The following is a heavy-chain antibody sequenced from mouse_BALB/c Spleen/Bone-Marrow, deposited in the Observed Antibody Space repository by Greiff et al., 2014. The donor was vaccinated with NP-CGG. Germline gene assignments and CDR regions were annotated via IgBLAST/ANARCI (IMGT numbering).Heavy chain of an antibody. J-gene: IGHJ2*01. Sequence: VHLVESGPGLVAPSQSLSITCTVSGFSLSRYSVHWVRQPPGKGLEWLGMIWGGGSTDYNSAFKSRLSISKDNSKSQVFLKMNSLQTDDTAMYYCARLYGNYGGYFDYWGQGTTLTVSS. CDR3: ARLYGNYGGYFDY. CDR2: IWGGGST. D-gene: IGHD2-10*02. V-gene: IGHV2-6-4*01. CDR1: GFSLSRYS.